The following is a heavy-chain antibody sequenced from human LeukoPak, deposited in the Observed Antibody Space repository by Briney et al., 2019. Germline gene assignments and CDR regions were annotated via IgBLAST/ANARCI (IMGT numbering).Heavy chain of an antibody. V-gene: IGHV3-23*01. CDR2: ISGSGGST. CDR3: ARILSSSHAFDI. D-gene: IGHD6-13*01. J-gene: IGHJ3*02. CDR1: GFTFSSYW. Sequence: GGSLRLSCAASGFTFSSYWMHWVRQAPGKGLEWVSAISGSGGSTYYADSVKGRFTISRDNSKNTLYLQMNSLRAEDTAVYYCARILSSSHAFDIWGQGTMVTVSS.